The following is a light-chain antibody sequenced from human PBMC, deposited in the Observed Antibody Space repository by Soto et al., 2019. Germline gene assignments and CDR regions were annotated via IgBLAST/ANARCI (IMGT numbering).Light chain of an antibody. V-gene: IGKV1-27*01. CDR3: QNYNSAPIT. CDR1: QSISSW. J-gene: IGKJ5*01. Sequence: DIQMTQSPSTLSASVGDRVTITCRASQSISSWLAWYQQKPGKAPKLLIYGASKLQSGVPSRFRGGGSGTNFTLTISSLQPEDVGTYYCQNYNSAPITFGQGTRLEI. CDR2: GAS.